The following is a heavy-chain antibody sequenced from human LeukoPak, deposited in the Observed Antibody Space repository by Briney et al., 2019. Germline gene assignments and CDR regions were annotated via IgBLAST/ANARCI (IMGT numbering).Heavy chain of an antibody. CDR1: GFTFSSYG. D-gene: IGHD6-19*01. CDR3: ARDPAGIAVAGNY. V-gene: IGHV3-30*03. CDR2: ISYDGSNK. J-gene: IGHJ4*02. Sequence: PPGRSLRLSCAASGFTFSSYGMHWVRQAPGKGLEWVAVISYDGSNKYYADSVKGRFTISRDNSKNTVYLQMNSLRAEDTAVYYCARDPAGIAVAGNYWGQGTLVTVSS.